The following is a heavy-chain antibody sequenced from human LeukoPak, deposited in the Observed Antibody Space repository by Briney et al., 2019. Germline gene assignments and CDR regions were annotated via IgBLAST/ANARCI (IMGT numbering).Heavy chain of an antibody. Sequence: SETLSLTCTVSGGSISSYYWSWIRQPPGKGLEWVGYIYYGGTTNYNPSLKSRVTISVDTSKNQFSLKLSSVTAADTAVYYCASESQFWQTNFDYWGQGTLVTVSS. CDR1: GGSISSYY. V-gene: IGHV4-59*12. J-gene: IGHJ4*02. D-gene: IGHD1/OR15-1a*01. CDR2: IYYGGTT. CDR3: ASESQFWQTNFDY.